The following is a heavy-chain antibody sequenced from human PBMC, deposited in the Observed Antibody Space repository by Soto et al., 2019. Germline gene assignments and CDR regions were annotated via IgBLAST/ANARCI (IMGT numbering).Heavy chain of an antibody. CDR2: ISYDGSNK. Sequence: QVQLVESGGGVVQPGRSLRLSCAASGFTFSSYGMHWVRQAPGKGLEWVAVISYDGSNKYYADSVKGRFTISRDNSKNTLYLQMNSLRAEDTAVYYCAKGEVVYTYYYYMDVWGKGTTVTVSS. J-gene: IGHJ6*03. D-gene: IGHD1-20*01. V-gene: IGHV3-30*18. CDR1: GFTFSSYG. CDR3: AKGEVVYTYYYYMDV.